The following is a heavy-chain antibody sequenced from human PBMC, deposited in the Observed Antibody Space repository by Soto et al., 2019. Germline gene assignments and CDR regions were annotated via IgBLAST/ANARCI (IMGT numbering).Heavy chain of an antibody. CDR3: VRGGCIVVVPVAENEPNYYYYYYMDD. J-gene: IGHJ6*03. D-gene: IGHD2-2*01. CDR2: INPNSGGT. Sequence: ASAKVSCRASGYTFTGYYMHWVRQAPGQGLEWMGWINPNSGGTNYAQKFQGWVTMTRDTSISTAYMELSRLRSDDTAVYYCVRGGCIVVVPVAENEPNYYYYYYMDDWGQGTTVTVSS. CDR1: GYTFTGYY. V-gene: IGHV1-2*04.